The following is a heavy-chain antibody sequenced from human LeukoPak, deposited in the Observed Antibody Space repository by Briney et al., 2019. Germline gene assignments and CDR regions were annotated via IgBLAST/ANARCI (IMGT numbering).Heavy chain of an antibody. CDR3: AKDDKVGGTFDY. V-gene: IGHV4-39*07. Sequence: SETLSLTCTVSGGSISSSSYYWGWIRQPPGKGLEWIGSIYYSGSTYYNPSLKSRVTISVDTSKNQFSLKLTSVTAADTAVYYCAKDDKVGGTFDYWGQGTLVTVSS. CDR2: IYYSGST. D-gene: IGHD1-26*01. J-gene: IGHJ4*02. CDR1: GGSISSSSYY.